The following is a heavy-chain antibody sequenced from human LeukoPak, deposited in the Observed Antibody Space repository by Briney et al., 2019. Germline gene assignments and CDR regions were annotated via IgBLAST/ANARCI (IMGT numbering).Heavy chain of an antibody. CDR2: ISPYNGNT. V-gene: IGHV1-18*04. CDR1: GYTFTSYG. CDR3: ARGENLWGLYGSGSQKSLDY. J-gene: IGHJ4*02. D-gene: IGHD3-10*01. Sequence: ASVKVSCKASGYTFTSYGIIGVRQAPGQGLEWMGWISPYNGNTNYAQKLQGRVTMTTDTSTSTAYMELRSLRSDDTAVYYCARGENLWGLYGSGSQKSLDYWGQGTLVTVSS.